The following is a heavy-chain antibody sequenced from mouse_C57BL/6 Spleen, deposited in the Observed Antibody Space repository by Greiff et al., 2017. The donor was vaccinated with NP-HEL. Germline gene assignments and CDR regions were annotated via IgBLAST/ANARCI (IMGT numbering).Heavy chain of an antibody. Sequence: QVQLKQPGAELVRPGSSVKLSCKASGYTFTSYWMHWVKQRPIQGLEWIGNIDPSDSDTHYNQKFKDKATLTVDKSSSTAYMQLSSLTAEDSAVYYCASLIRDYFDYWGQGTTLTVSS. CDR2: IDPSDSDT. CDR1: GYTFTSYW. J-gene: IGHJ2*01. V-gene: IGHV1-52*01. D-gene: IGHD2-4*01. CDR3: ASLIRDYFDY.